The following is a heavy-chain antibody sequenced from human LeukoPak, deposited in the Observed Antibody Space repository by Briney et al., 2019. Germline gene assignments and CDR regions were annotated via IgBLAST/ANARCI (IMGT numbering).Heavy chain of an antibody. CDR1: GGSFSGYY. V-gene: IGHV4-34*01. CDR3: ARLQYCSSISCYYPFDP. Sequence: SETLSLTCAVYGGSFSGYYWSWIRQPPGKGLEWIGEINHSGSTNYNPSLKSRVTISVDTSKNQFSLKLSSVTAADTAVYYCARLQYCSSISCYYPFDPWGQGTLVTVSS. J-gene: IGHJ5*02. CDR2: INHSGST. D-gene: IGHD2-2*01.